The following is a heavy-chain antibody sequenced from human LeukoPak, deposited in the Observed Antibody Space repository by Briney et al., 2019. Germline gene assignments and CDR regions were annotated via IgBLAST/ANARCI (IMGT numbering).Heavy chain of an antibody. CDR1: GGSISSGGYY. CDR3: ARADDSSGYLDAFDI. Sequence: PSQTLSLTCTVSGGSISSGGYYWSWIRQHPGKSLEWIGYIYYSGSTYYNPSLKSRVTISVDTSKNQFSLKLSSVTAADTAVYYCARADDSSGYLDAFDIWGQGTMVTVSS. J-gene: IGHJ3*02. V-gene: IGHV4-31*03. CDR2: IYYSGST. D-gene: IGHD3-22*01.